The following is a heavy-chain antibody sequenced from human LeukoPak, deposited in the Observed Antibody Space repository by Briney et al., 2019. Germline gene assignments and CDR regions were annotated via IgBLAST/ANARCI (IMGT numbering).Heavy chain of an antibody. J-gene: IGHJ4*02. CDR2: INPDTAVT. CDR3: ARDFGSVITPYY. CDR1: GFTFTGYY. Sequence: ASVKVSCKASGFTFTGYYMHWVRQAPGQGLEWMGWINPDTAVTKYAQKFQGRVTMTRDTSISTAYMELRRLTPDDTAVYYCARDFGSVITPYYWGQGALVTVSS. D-gene: IGHD2-15*01. V-gene: IGHV1-2*02.